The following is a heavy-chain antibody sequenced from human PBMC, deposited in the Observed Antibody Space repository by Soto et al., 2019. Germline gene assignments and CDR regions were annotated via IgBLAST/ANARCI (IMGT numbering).Heavy chain of an antibody. D-gene: IGHD3-10*01. Sequence: QVQLVQSGAEVRKPGASVKVSCKASGYTFTNFHFNWVRQATGQGLEWIGWMSPYSGDTGYAQNFQGRVTMTRDTSINTAYMEMTSLTSDDTAVYYCARGSPGPVDHWGKGTPVTVSS. CDR3: ARGSPGPVDH. J-gene: IGHJ4*02. V-gene: IGHV1-8*02. CDR2: MSPYSGDT. CDR1: GYTFTNFH.